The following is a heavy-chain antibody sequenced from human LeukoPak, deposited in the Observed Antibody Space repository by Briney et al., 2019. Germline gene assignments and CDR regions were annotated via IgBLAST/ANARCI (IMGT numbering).Heavy chain of an antibody. V-gene: IGHV3-7*01. D-gene: IGHD3-16*01. J-gene: IGHJ4*02. CDR2: IKYNGDDH. CDR3: SRELRTFDS. CDR1: GFTFSSYW. Sequence: GGSLRLSCAASGFTFSSYWMAWVRQAPGKGLEWVANIKYNGDDHNYVDSVEGRFTISRDKAQNALYLHMTSLRAEVTAVYYCSRELRTFDSWGQGTLVTVSS.